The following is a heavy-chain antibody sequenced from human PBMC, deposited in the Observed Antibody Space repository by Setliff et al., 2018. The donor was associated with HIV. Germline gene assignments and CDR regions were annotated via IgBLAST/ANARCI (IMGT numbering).Heavy chain of an antibody. J-gene: IGHJ5*02. CDR2: IIPISGTA. V-gene: IGHV1-69*05. CDR1: GDTFSNFG. CDR3: ARDFGGYCSSMSCPGLFDP. D-gene: IGHD2-2*01. Sequence: SVKVSCKASGDTFSNFGMSWVRQAPGQGLEWMGGIIPISGTANYAQKFQGRVTITTDEATSTAYMELSGLRSEDTAVYYCARDFGGYCSSMSCPGLFDPWGQGTLVTVSS.